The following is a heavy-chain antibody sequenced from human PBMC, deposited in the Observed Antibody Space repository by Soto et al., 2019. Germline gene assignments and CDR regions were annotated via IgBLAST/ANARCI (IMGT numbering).Heavy chain of an antibody. Sequence: PGGSLRLSCAASGFTFSSYSMNWVRQAPGKGLEWVSYISSSSSTIYYADSVKGRFTISRDNAKNSLYLQMNSLRAEDRAVYYCARDLNLGSFDYWGQGTLVTVSS. CDR2: ISSSSSTI. J-gene: IGHJ4*02. CDR1: GFTFSSYS. V-gene: IGHV3-48*01. CDR3: ARDLNLGSFDY.